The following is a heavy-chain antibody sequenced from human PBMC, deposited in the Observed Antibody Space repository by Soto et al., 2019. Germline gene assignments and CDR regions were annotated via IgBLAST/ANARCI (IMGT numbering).Heavy chain of an antibody. CDR3: ARVVEDSGSYYFDY. D-gene: IGHD1-26*01. J-gene: IGHJ4*02. CDR2: TYSRSKWNN. V-gene: IGHV6-1*01. Sequence: SETLSLTCAISGDSVSSNSAAWNWIRQSPSRGLEWLGRTYSRSKWNNDYALSVKSRITIKPDTSKNQFPLQLNSVTPEDTAVYYCARVVEDSGSYYFDYWGQGTLVTVSS. CDR1: GDSVSSNSAA.